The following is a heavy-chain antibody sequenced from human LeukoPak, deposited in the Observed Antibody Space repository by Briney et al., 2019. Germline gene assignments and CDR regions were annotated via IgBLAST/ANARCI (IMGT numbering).Heavy chain of an antibody. CDR2: ISSSSSYI. J-gene: IGHJ4*02. Sequence: PGGSLRLSCAASGFTFKTYTMHWVRQAPGMGLEWVSSISSSSSYIFYADSVKGRFTISRDNAKNSLYLQMNSLRVEDTAIYYCTRVPYGDYWSSDYWGQGTLVTVSS. D-gene: IGHD4-17*01. CDR3: TRVPYGDYWSSDY. V-gene: IGHV3-21*03. CDR1: GFTFKTYT.